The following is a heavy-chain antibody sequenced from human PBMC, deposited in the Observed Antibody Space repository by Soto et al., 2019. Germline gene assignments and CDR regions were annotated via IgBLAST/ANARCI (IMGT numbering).Heavy chain of an antibody. V-gene: IGHV1-69*13. CDR3: ARGYCSSTSFAVLPFWPVCMDG. J-gene: IGHJ6*02. Sequence: SVKVSCKACGGTFSSYAISWVRQAPGQGLEWMGGIIPIFGTANYAQKFQGRATITADESTSTAYMELSSLRSEDTAVYYCARGYCSSTSFAVLPFWPVCMDGWGQGTTVTVSS. CDR2: IIPIFGTA. D-gene: IGHD2-2*01. CDR1: GGTFSSYA.